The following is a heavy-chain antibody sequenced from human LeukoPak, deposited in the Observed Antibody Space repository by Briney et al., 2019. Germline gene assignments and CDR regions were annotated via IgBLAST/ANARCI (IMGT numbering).Heavy chain of an antibody. CDR1: GFTFSSYA. V-gene: IGHV3-30-3*01. D-gene: IGHD3-10*01. Sequence: GGSLRLSCAAPGFTFSSYAMHWVRQAPGKGLEWVAVISYDGSNKYYADSVKGRFTISRDNSKNTLYLQMNSLRAEDTAVYYCATGRDLFDYWGQGTLVTVSS. J-gene: IGHJ4*02. CDR2: ISYDGSNK. CDR3: ATGRDLFDY.